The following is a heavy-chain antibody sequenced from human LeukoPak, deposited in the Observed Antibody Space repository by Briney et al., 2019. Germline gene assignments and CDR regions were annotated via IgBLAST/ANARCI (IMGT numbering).Heavy chain of an antibody. CDR3: ARGLYDGSGRDYFDY. D-gene: IGHD3-10*01. V-gene: IGHV4-38-2*02. CDR1: GYSITSGYY. Sequence: SETLSLTCIVSGYSITSGYYWGWIRQPPGKGLEWIGGINHSGSTNYNPSLKSRVTISVDTSKNQFSLKLSSVTAADTAVYYCARGLYDGSGRDYFDYWGQGTLVTVSS. J-gene: IGHJ4*02. CDR2: INHSGST.